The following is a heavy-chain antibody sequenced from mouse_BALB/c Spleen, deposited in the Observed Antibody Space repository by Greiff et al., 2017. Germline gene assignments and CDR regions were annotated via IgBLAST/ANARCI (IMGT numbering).Heavy chain of an antibody. CDR2: ISSGGSYT. Sequence: EVQLQESGGGLVKPGGSLKLSCAASGFTFSSYAMSWVRQSPEKRLEWVAEISSGGSYTYYPDTVTGRFTISRDNAKNTLYLEMSSLRSEDTAMYYCARDYYGKGTAMDYWGQGTSVTVSS. J-gene: IGHJ4*01. CDR3: ARDYYGKGTAMDY. D-gene: IGHD1-1*01. V-gene: IGHV5-9-4*01. CDR1: GFTFSSYA.